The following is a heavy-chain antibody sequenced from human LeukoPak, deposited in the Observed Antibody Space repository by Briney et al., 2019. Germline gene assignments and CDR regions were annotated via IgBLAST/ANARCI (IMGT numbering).Heavy chain of an antibody. D-gene: IGHD3-10*01. J-gene: IGHJ3*02. CDR2: IIPIFGTA. CDR1: GGTFSSYA. Sequence: APVKVSCKASGGTFSSYAISWVRQAPGQGLEWMGGIIPIFGTANYAQKFQGRVTITADESTSTAYMELSSLRSEDTAVYYCARSGPDAFDIWGQGTMVTVSS. V-gene: IGHV1-69*13. CDR3: ARSGPDAFDI.